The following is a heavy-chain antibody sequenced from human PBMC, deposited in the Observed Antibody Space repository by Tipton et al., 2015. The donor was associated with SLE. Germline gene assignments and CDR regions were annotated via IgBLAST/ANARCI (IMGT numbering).Heavy chain of an antibody. Sequence: SLRLSCAASGFTFSSYEMNWVRQAPGKGLEWVSYISSGGSTIYYADSVKGRFTISRDNSKNTLYLQMGSLRAEDMAVYYCARSTFDVVVVAPGNWFDPWGQGTLVTVSS. CDR2: ISSGGSTI. D-gene: IGHD2-15*01. CDR3: ARSTFDVVVVAPGNWFDP. V-gene: IGHV3-48*03. CDR1: GFTFSSYE. J-gene: IGHJ5*02.